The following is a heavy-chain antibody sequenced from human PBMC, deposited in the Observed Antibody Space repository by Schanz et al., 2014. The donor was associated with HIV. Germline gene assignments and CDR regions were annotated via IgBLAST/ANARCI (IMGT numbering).Heavy chain of an antibody. J-gene: IGHJ4*02. V-gene: IGHV1-2*02. CDR3: ARNQYQMLPFDF. CDR1: GYTISAYY. Sequence: QLQLVQSGAGVKKPGASVKVSCKASGYTISAYYIHWVRQAPGQGLEWMGWINPTNGKTFYTQKFRGRVTMTRDTSVNTASMEVSRLMSDDTAVYYCARNQYQMLPFDFWGQGTLVTVSS. D-gene: IGHD2-15*01. CDR2: INPTNGKT.